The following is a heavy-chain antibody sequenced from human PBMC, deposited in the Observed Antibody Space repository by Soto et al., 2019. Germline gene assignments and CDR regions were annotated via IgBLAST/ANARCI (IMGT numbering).Heavy chain of an antibody. CDR1: GFTGSY. CDR2: IHSDGNT. J-gene: IGHJ1*01. D-gene: IGHD1-1*01. CDR3: ATGMDNAKIHH. Sequence: EVQVVESGGDLVQPGGSLRLSCAVSGFTGSYMTWVRQAPGKGLEWVSFIHSDGNTFYADTVKGRFTISGDKSKNTVSLRMNSLRAEDTAVYYCATGMDNAKIHHWGQGTLVTVSS. V-gene: IGHV3-66*01.